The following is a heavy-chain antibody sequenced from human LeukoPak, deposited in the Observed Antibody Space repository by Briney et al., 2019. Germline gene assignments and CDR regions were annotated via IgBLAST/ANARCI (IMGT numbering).Heavy chain of an antibody. V-gene: IGHV3-72*01. CDR1: GVTFSDQY. CDR2: TKNKDNSYST. CDR3: ARAIHFAYDY. Sequence: GGSLRLSCAVSGVTFSDQYMDWVRQAPGKGLEWVGRTKNKDNSYSTEYAASVKGRFTISRDDSENSLFLQMNSLKTEDTAVYYCARAIHFAYDYWGQGTLVTVSS. D-gene: IGHD2/OR15-2a*01. J-gene: IGHJ4*02.